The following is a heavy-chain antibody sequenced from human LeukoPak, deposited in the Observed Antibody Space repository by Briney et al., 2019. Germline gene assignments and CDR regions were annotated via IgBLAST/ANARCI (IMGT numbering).Heavy chain of an antibody. CDR3: ARDQFTMIVDAFDI. CDR2: IYHSGST. V-gene: IGHV4-30-2*01. D-gene: IGHD3-22*01. J-gene: IGHJ3*02. CDR1: GGSIGSGGCY. Sequence: SETLSLTCTVSGGSIGSGGCYWTWIRQPPGKGLEWIGYIYHSGSTSYNPSLKSRVTISLDRSKNQFSLNLSSVTAADTAVYYCARDQFTMIVDAFDIWGQGTMVTVSS.